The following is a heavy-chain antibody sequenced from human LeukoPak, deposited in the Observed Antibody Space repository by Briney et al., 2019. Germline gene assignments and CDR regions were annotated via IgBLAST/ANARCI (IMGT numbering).Heavy chain of an antibody. V-gene: IGHV3-21*01. J-gene: IGHJ3*02. Sequence: GGSLRLSCAASGFTFSSYSMNWVRQAPGQGLEWVSSISSSSSYIYYADSVKGRFTISRDNAKNSLYLQMNSLRAEDTAVYYCARGSTVVPSDAFDIWGQGTMVTVSS. CDR2: ISSSSSYI. CDR1: GFTFSSYS. D-gene: IGHD4-23*01. CDR3: ARGSTVVPSDAFDI.